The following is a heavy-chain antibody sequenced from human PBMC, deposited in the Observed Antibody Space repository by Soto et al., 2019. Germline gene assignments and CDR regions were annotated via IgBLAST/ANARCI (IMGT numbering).Heavy chain of an antibody. Sequence: SETLSLTCTVSGDSIISSDFYWGWVRQPPGKGLEWIGSIFYLGSSYYNPSLKSRVTMSVDTSKNQFSLRLRSVTAADTALYFCARHSLAIRKNNWFDPWVQGIMVTVSS. CDR1: GDSIISSDFY. J-gene: IGHJ5*02. CDR3: ARHSLAIRKNNWFDP. D-gene: IGHD3-3*02. CDR2: IFYLGSS. V-gene: IGHV4-39*01.